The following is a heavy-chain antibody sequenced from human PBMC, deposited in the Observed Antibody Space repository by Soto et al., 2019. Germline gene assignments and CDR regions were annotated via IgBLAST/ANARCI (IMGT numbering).Heavy chain of an antibody. J-gene: IGHJ5*02. V-gene: IGHV3-33*01. D-gene: IGHD2-2*01. CDR3: ARALGYASWFDP. CDR2: IWSDGNNR. Sequence: PGGSLRLSCAASGFMFSNHGMHWVRQAPGKGLEWVAVIWSDGNNRYCADSVKGRFTISRDNSKNTLYLQMGSLRAEDMAVYYCARALGYASWFDPWGQGTLVTVSS. CDR1: GFMFSNHG.